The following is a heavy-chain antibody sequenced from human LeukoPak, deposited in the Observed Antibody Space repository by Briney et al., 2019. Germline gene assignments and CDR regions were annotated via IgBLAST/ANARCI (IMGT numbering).Heavy chain of an antibody. D-gene: IGHD6-13*01. CDR3: ARAMSLPGAAV. J-gene: IGHJ4*02. V-gene: IGHV4-59*01. Sequence: PSETLSLTCTVSGGSISSYYWSWIRQPPGKELEWIGYIYYSGSTNYNPSLKSRVTISVDTSKNQFSLKLSSVTAADTAVYYCARAMSLPGAAVWGQGTLVTVSS. CDR2: IYYSGST. CDR1: GGSISSYY.